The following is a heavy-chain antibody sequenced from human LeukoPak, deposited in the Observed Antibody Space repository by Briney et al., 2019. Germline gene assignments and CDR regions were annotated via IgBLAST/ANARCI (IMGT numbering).Heavy chain of an antibody. J-gene: IGHJ4*02. V-gene: IGHV4-39*01. CDR3: ARHKYFDYLSPIDS. CDR2: ICYTGST. D-gene: IGHD3-9*01. Sequence: PSETLSLTCPVSGGSVSSSRYYWGRLRQPPGQGLDWIGSICYTGSTYYKPYPTSRVTISVAASKNQISLELSSVTAADTAVYFCARHKYFDYLSPIDSWGQGTLVTVSS. CDR1: GGSVSSSRYY.